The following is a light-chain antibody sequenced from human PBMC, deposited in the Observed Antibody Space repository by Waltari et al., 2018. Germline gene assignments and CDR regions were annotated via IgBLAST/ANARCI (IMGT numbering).Light chain of an antibody. V-gene: IGKV4-1*01. CDR3: QQYYSIPYT. CDR1: QSAVHSSTYGNA. Sequence: DIVMTQSPDFLPFSLGARATISCMSSQSAVHSSTYGNAIAWCQQRPGQPPKLLIYWTSTRESGVPDRFSGSGSGTDFTLTISSLQAEDVAVYYCQQYYSIPYTFGPGTKLEIK. CDR2: WTS. J-gene: IGKJ2*01.